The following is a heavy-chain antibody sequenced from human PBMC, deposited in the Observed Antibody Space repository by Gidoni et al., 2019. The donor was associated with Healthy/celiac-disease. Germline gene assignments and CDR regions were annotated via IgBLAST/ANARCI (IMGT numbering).Heavy chain of an antibody. CDR3: ARDHNYDFWTAPYYYGMDV. CDR1: GFTFDDYG. Sequence: EVQLVESGGGVVRPGGSLRLSCAAAGFTFDDYGMSWVRQAPGKGLEWVSGIKWNGGSTGYADSVKGRFTISRDNAKNSLYLQMNSLRAEDTALYYCARDHNYDFWTAPYYYGMDVWGQGTTVTVSS. CDR2: IKWNGGST. D-gene: IGHD3-3*01. J-gene: IGHJ6*02. V-gene: IGHV3-20*04.